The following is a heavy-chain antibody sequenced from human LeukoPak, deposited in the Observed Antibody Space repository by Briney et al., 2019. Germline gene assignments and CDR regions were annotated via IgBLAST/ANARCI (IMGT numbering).Heavy chain of an antibody. J-gene: IGHJ4*02. Sequence: ASVKVSCKASGYTFTSYGISWVRQAPGQGLEWMGWISAYNGNTNYAQKLQGRVTMTTDTSTSTAYMELRSLRSEDTAVYYCARGGYYDSSGYYSLGYWGQGTLVTVSS. CDR2: ISAYNGNT. V-gene: IGHV1-18*01. CDR1: GYTFTSYG. CDR3: ARGGYYDSSGYYSLGY. D-gene: IGHD3-22*01.